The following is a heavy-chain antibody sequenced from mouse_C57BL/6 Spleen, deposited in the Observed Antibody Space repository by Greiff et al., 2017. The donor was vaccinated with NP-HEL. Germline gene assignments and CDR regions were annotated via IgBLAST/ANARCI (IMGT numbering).Heavy chain of an antibody. CDR3: ARSSYYGSSYSWFAY. CDR2: IDPANGNT. Sequence: VQLQQSVAELVRPGASVKLSCTASGFNIKNTYMHWVKQRPEQGLEWIGRIDPANGNTKYAPKFQGKATITADTSSNTAYLQLSSLTSADTAIYYCARSSYYGSSYSWFAYWGQGTLVTVSA. V-gene: IGHV14-3*01. CDR1: GFNIKNTY. J-gene: IGHJ3*01. D-gene: IGHD1-1*01.